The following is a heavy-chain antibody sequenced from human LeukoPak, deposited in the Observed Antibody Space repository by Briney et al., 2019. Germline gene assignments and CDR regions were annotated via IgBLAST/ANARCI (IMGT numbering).Heavy chain of an antibody. Sequence: GSLRLSCAASGFTFSSYGMHWVRQAPGKGLEWVAVISYDGSNKYYADSVKGRFTISRDNSKNTLYLQMNSLRAEDTAVYYCAKLHSGSYVDAFDIWGQGTMVTVSS. V-gene: IGHV3-30*18. D-gene: IGHD1-26*01. CDR3: AKLHSGSYVDAFDI. CDR2: ISYDGSNK. CDR1: GFTFSSYG. J-gene: IGHJ3*02.